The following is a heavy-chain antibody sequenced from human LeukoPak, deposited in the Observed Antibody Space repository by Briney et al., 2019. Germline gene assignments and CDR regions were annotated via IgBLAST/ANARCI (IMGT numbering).Heavy chain of an antibody. V-gene: IGHV4-30-2*02. CDR3: ARFRSSQYYFDY. J-gene: IGHJ4*02. Sequence: SQTLSLTCAVSGGSISSGGYSWSWIRQPPGKGLEWIGYIYHSGSTYYNPSLKSRVTISVDRSKNQFSLKLSSVTAADTAVYYCARFRSSQYYFDYWGQGTLVTVSS. D-gene: IGHD2-21*01. CDR2: IYHSGST. CDR1: GGSISSGGYS.